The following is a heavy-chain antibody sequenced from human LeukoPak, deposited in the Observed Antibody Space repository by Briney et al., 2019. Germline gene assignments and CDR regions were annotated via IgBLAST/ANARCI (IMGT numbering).Heavy chain of an antibody. Sequence: GGSLRLSCAASGSTFSSHTMNWVRQAPGKGLEWVSYISSTSSVIYYADSVKGRFTISRDNAKSSLYLQMNSLRAEDTTVYYCARNLPAADYWGQGTLVTVSS. CDR1: GSTFSSHT. CDR3: ARNLPAADY. D-gene: IGHD2-2*01. V-gene: IGHV3-48*04. CDR2: ISSTSSVI. J-gene: IGHJ4*02.